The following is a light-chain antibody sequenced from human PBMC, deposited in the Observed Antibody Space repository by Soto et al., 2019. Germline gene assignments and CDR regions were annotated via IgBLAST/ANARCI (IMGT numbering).Light chain of an antibody. V-gene: IGLV2-23*02. J-gene: IGLJ1*01. Sequence: QSALTQPASVSGSPGQSITISCTGTSSDXGSYNLVSWYQQHPGKAPKLMIYEVSKRPSGVSNRFSGSKSGNTASLTISGLQAEDEADYYCCSYAGSSTPYVFGTGTKLTVL. CDR1: SSDXGSYNL. CDR3: CSYAGSSTPYV. CDR2: EVS.